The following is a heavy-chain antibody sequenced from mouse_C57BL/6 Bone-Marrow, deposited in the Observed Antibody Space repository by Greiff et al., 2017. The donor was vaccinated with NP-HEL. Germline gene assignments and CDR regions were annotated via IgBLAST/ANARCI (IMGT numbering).Heavy chain of an antibody. V-gene: IGHV3-8*01. CDR2: ISYSGST. CDR1: GYSITSDY. CDR3: ARSLYYYGSLWYFDV. Sequence: EVQLVESGPGLAKPSQTLSLTCSVTGYSITSDYWNWIRKFPGNKLEYIGYISYSGSTYYNPSLKSRISITRDTSKNQYYLQLNSVTTEDTATYYCARSLYYYGSLWYFDVWGTGTTVTVSS. D-gene: IGHD1-1*01. J-gene: IGHJ1*03.